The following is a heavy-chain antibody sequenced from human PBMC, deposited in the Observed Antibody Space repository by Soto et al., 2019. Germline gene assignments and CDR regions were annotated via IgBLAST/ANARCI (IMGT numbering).Heavy chain of an antibody. CDR2: IYYSGST. J-gene: IGHJ6*02. CDR3: ASREYSSSLGVYYYYGMDV. Sequence: SETLSLTCTVSGGSISSYYWIWIRQPPGKGLEWIGYIYYSGSTNYNPSLKSRVTISVDTSKNQFSLKLSSVTAADTAVYYCASREYSSSLGVYYYYGMDVWGQGTTVTIS. D-gene: IGHD6-6*01. CDR1: GGSISSYY. V-gene: IGHV4-59*01.